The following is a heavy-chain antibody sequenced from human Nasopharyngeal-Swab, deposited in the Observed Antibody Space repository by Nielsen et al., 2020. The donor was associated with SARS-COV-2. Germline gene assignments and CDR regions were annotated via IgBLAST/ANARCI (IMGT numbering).Heavy chain of an antibody. CDR2: IYYSGST. V-gene: IGHV4-59*01. Sequence: SETLSLTCTVSGVSISSYYLSWIRQPPGKGLEWIGYIYYSGSTNYNPSLKSRVTISVDTSKNQFSLKLSSVTAADTAVYYCARGDLTYYDFWSGFDYWGQGTLVTVSS. CDR3: ARGDLTYYDFWSGFDY. D-gene: IGHD3-3*01. J-gene: IGHJ4*02. CDR1: GVSISSYY.